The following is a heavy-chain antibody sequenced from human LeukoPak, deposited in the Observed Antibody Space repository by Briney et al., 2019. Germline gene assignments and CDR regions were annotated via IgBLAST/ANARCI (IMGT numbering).Heavy chain of an antibody. J-gene: IGHJ4*02. D-gene: IGHD2-21*02. V-gene: IGHV1-69*05. CDR2: IIPIFGTA. Sequence: VASVKVSCKASGGTFSSYAISWVRQAPGQGLEWMGRIIPIFGTANYAQKFQGRVTITTDESTSTAYMELSSLRSEDTAVYYSARDLYCGGDCYSWFDYWGQGTLVTVSS. CDR1: GGTFSSYA. CDR3: ARDLYCGGDCYSWFDY.